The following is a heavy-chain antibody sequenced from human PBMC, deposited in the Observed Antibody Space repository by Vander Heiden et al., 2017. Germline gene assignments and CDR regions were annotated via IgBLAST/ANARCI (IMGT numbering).Heavy chain of an antibody. J-gene: IGHJ4*02. CDR1: GFNFRNYG. V-gene: IGHV3-33*08. CDR3: ASATVAGIDY. CDR2: LWSDGSSQ. D-gene: IGHD6-19*01. Sequence: QVQLVEYGGGVVQAGRSLRLSCAASGFNFRNYGIHWVRQAPGKGLEWVAVLWSDGSSQFYAESVRGRFTVSRDNPKNTAFLQMNSLRGEDTAVYYCASATVAGIDYWGQGTLVAVSS.